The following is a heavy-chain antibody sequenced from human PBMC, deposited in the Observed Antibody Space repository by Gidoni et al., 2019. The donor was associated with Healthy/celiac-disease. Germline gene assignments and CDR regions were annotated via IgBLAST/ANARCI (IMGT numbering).Heavy chain of an antibody. D-gene: IGHD5-18*01. CDR2: ISSSSSTI. Sequence: EVQLVESGGGLVQPGGSLRLSCAASGFTFSSYSMNWVRQAPGKGLEWVSYISSSSSTIYYADSVKGRFTISIDNAKNSLYLQMNSLRAEDTAVYYCARDHSYGSFDYWGQGTLVTVSS. V-gene: IGHV3-48*01. CDR3: ARDHSYGSFDY. CDR1: GFTFSSYS. J-gene: IGHJ4*02.